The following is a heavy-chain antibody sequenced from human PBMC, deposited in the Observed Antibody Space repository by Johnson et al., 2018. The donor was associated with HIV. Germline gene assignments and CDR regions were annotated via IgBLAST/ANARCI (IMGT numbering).Heavy chain of an antibody. D-gene: IGHD3-22*01. CDR3: ASSTIVVIRPYDAFDI. CDR2: ISYDGSNK. J-gene: IGHJ3*02. Sequence: VQLVESGGGVVQPGRSLRLSCAASGFTFSSYAMHWVRQAQGKGLEWVAVISYDGSNKSYADSVKGRFTIYRDNAKNSLYLQMNSRRAEDTAVYYCASSTIVVIRPYDAFDIWGQGTMVTVSS. V-gene: IGHV3-30-3*01. CDR1: GFTFSSYA.